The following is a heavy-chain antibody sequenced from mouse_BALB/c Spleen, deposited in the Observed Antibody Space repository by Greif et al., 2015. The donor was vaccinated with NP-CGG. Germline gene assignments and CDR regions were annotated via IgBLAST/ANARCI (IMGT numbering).Heavy chain of an antibody. Sequence: VQLQQSGAELVKPGASVRLSCTASGFNIKDTYMHWVKQRPEQGLEWIGRIDPANINPKYDPKFQGKATTTPDTSSNPAYLHLSSLTSEDTAVYFCANAYYNALGFSYWGQWTLVTVAA. CDR3: ANAYYNALGFSY. J-gene: IGHJ3*01. CDR1: GFNIKDTY. CDR2: IDPANINP. D-gene: IGHD2-12*01. V-gene: IGHV14-3*02.